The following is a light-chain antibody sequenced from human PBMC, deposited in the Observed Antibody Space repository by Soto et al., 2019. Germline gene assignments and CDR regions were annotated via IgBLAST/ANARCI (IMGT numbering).Light chain of an antibody. J-gene: IGLJ1*01. CDR1: SSDVGGFNY. V-gene: IGLV2-14*01. CDR3: SSYTTSSSYV. Sequence: QSVLTQPASVSGSPGQSITISCTGTSSDVGGFNYVSWYQQHPGKAPKLLIFDVYSRPSGISNRFSGSKSGNTASLIISGLQAEDEADYYCSSYTTSSSYVFGAGTKVTVL. CDR2: DVY.